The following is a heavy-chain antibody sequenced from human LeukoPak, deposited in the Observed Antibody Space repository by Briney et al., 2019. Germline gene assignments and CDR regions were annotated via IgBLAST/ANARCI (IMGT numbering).Heavy chain of an antibody. J-gene: IGHJ4*02. CDR1: GDSISSSGYY. CDR2: IYYSGST. V-gene: IGHV4-39*01. Sequence: SETLSLTCTVSGDSISSSGYYWGWIRQPPGKGLEWIGSIYYSGSTYYNPSLKSRVTISVDTSKNQFSLKLSSVTAADTAVYYCARGRSIAAGGYWGQGTLATVSS. D-gene: IGHD6-13*01. CDR3: ARGRSIAAGGY.